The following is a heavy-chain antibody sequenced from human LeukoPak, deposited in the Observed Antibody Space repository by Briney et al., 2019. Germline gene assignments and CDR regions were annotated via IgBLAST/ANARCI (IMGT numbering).Heavy chain of an antibody. CDR2: IRSKAYGGTT. CDR3: TRERGTIFGVVTRAYDY. Sequence: GGSLRLSCTASGFTFGDYAMSWVRQAPGKGLEWVGFIRSKAYGGTTEYAASVKGRFTISRDDSKSIAYLQMNSLKTEDTAVYYCTRERGTIFGVVTRAYDYWGQGTLVTVSS. D-gene: IGHD3-3*01. CDR1: GFTFGDYA. V-gene: IGHV3-49*04. J-gene: IGHJ4*02.